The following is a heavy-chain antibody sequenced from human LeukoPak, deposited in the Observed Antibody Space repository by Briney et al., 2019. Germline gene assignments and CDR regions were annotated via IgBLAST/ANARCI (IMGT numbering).Heavy chain of an antibody. V-gene: IGHV3-33*01. Sequence: CXXSXFTFGGYGMPWFRQTPGKGLEWVAVIAYDGSRAFYADSVKGRFTISRDNSKNTMSVQMDDLRAEDTAVYYCTRYNNDHFDYWGQGTXV. J-gene: IGHJ4*02. CDR2: IAYDGSRA. CDR3: TRYNNDHFDY. D-gene: IGHD1-14*01. CDR1: XFTFGGYG.